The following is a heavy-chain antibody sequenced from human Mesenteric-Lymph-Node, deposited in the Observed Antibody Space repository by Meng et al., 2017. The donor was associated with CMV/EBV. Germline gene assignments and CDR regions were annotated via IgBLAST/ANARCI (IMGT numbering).Heavy chain of an antibody. J-gene: IGHJ4*02. D-gene: IGHD4-11*01. CDR2: IYWNDDK. Sequence: CTFSWFSFSTSGVGVGWVRQPPGKALEWLGFIYWNDDKRYSPSLRSRLTITSDTSKNQVILIMTNMDPVDTATYYCAHRTFVTSVDYWGQGTLVTVSS. CDR3: AHRTFVTSVDY. V-gene: IGHV2-5*01. CDR1: WFSFSTSGVG.